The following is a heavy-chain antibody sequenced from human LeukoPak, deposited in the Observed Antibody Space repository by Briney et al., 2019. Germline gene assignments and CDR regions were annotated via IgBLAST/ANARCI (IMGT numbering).Heavy chain of an antibody. CDR2: INTDGSST. V-gene: IGHV3-74*01. J-gene: IGHJ4*02. Sequence: GGSLRLSCAASGFTFSSYWMHWVRQAPGKGLVWVSRINTDGSSTSYADSVKGRFTISRDNAKNTLYLQMNSLRAEDTAVYYCTRVRRSSTGLDYWGQGTLVTVSS. D-gene: IGHD2-2*01. CDR1: GFTFSSYW. CDR3: TRVRRSSTGLDY.